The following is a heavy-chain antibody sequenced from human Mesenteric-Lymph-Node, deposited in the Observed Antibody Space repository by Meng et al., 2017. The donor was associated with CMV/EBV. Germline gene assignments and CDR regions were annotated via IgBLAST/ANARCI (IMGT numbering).Heavy chain of an antibody. CDR2: IRYDGSNK. Sequence: GGSLRLSCAASGFTFSSYSMNWVRQAPGKGLEWVAFIRYDGSNKYYADSVKGRFTISRDNSKNTLYLQMNSLRAEDTAVYYCAGSLWSGQYLLYWGQGTLVTVSS. D-gene: IGHD3-3*01. J-gene: IGHJ4*02. CDR3: AGSLWSGQYLLY. CDR1: GFTFSSYS. V-gene: IGHV3-30*02.